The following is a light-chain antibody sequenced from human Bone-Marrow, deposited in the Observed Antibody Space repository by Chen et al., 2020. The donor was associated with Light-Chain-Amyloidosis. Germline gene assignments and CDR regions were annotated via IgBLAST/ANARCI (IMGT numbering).Light chain of an antibody. J-gene: IGLJ3*02. CDR2: KDN. V-gene: IGLV3-25*03. CDR1: ALPKQY. Sequence: SYELTQPPSVSGSPGQTSRITCSGDALPKQYVYWFQQKPGQAPVLVMYKDNERPSGIPVRFSGSSSGTTVTLTISRVQTEDEADYYCQSTDSTATYGVFGGGTQLTVL. CDR3: QSTDSTATYGV.